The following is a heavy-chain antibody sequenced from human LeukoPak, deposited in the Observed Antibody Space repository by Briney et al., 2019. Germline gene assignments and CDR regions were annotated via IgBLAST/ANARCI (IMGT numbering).Heavy chain of an antibody. J-gene: IGHJ4*02. CDR1: GFTFTSCT. D-gene: IGHD1-1*01. CDR3: AKGGSYRVQPYFDY. CDR2: IRGSGDNT. V-gene: IGHV3-23*01. Sequence: PGGSLRFSCAASGFTFTSCTMSWVRQAPGKGLEWVSDIRGSGDNTYYADSVKGRFTISGDNSKNTLYLQMSSLRAEDTAVYFCAKGGSYRVQPYFDYWGQGALVTVSS.